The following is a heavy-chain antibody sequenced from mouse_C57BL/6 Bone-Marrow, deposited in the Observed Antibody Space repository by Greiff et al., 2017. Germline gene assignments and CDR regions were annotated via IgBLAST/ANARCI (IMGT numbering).Heavy chain of an antibody. Sequence: VQLQQSGAELVRPGASVTLSCKASGYTFTDYEMHWVKQTPVHGLEWIGAIDPETGGTAYNQKFKGKAILTADKSSSTAYMELRSVTAVDSAVYYWTGGAGNDYWGQGTTLTVSA. V-gene: IGHV1-15*01. D-gene: IGHD3-3*01. CDR3: TGGAGNDY. CDR1: GYTFTDYE. CDR2: IDPETGGT. J-gene: IGHJ2*01.